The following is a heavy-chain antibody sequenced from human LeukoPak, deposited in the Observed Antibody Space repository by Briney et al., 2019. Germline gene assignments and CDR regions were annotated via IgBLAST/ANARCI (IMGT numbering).Heavy chain of an antibody. V-gene: IGHV4-30-4*07. Sequence: PSETLSLTCAVSGGSISSGGYSWSWIRQPPGKGLEWIGYIYYSGSTNHNPSLKSRVTISVDTSKRQFSLKLSSVTAADTAVYYCARYVTRVYCSGGGCYSSAFDIWDQGTKVTVSS. D-gene: IGHD2-15*01. CDR3: ARYVTRVYCSGGGCYSSAFDI. CDR2: IYYSGST. CDR1: GGSISSGGYS. J-gene: IGHJ3*02.